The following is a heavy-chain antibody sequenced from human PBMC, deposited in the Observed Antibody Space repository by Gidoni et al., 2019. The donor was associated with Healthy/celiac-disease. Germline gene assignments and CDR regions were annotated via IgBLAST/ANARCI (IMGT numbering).Heavy chain of an antibody. CDR2: MNHSGST. CDR1: GLSFSGYY. D-gene: IGHD6-13*01. Sequence: QVQLQQWGAGLLKPSETLSLTCAVYGLSFSGYYWSWIRQPPGKGLEWIGEMNHSGSTNYNPSLKSRVTISVNTSKNQFSLKLSSVTAADTAVYYCAGQPTLWAAAGTSGDYWGQGTLVTVSS. CDR3: AGQPTLWAAAGTSGDY. J-gene: IGHJ4*02. V-gene: IGHV4-34*01.